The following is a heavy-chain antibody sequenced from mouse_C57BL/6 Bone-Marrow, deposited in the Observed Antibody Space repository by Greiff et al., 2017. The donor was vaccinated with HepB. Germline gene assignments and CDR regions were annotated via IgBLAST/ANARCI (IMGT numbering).Heavy chain of an antibody. V-gene: IGHV5-2*01. Sequence: EVMLVESGGGLVQPGESLKLSCESNEYEFPSHDMSWVRKTPEKRLELVAAINSDGGSTYYPDTMERRLIISRDNTKKTPYLQMSSLRSEDTALYYCARRGDGYPWYFDVWGTGTTVTVSS. D-gene: IGHD2-3*01. J-gene: IGHJ1*03. CDR3: ARRGDGYPWYFDV. CDR2: INSDGGST. CDR1: EYEFPSHD.